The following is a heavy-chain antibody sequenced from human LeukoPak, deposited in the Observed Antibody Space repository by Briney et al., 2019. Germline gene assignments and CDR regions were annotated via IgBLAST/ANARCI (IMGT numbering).Heavy chain of an antibody. CDR3: AKAGYDFWSGPYYFDY. Sequence: GGSLRLSCAASGFTFSSYAMSWVRHAPGKGLGRVSAISGSGGSTYYADSVKGRFTISRDNSKNTLYLQMNSLRAEDTAVYYCAKAGYDFWSGPYYFDYWGQGTLVTVSS. V-gene: IGHV3-23*01. CDR2: ISGSGGST. J-gene: IGHJ4*02. D-gene: IGHD3-3*01. CDR1: GFTFSSYA.